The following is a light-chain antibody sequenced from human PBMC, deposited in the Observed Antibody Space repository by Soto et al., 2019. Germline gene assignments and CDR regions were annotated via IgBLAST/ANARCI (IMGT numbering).Light chain of an antibody. J-gene: IGKJ1*01. Sequence: EIVMTQSPATLSVSPGDTATLSCRASQSVSSNLAWYQQKPGQAPRLLISGASTRATGVPARFSGSGSGTEFTLTISSLQSDYFAVYYCQQYYTCSPWTFGQGTVV. CDR2: GAS. CDR3: QQYYTCSPWT. V-gene: IGKV3-15*01. CDR1: QSVSSN.